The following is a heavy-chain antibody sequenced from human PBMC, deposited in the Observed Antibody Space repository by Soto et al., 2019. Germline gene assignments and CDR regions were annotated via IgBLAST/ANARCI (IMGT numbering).Heavy chain of an antibody. J-gene: IGHJ4*02. CDR2: NYYSGST. D-gene: IGHD5-18*01. V-gene: IGHV4-59*11. Sequence: PSETLSLTCTVSGGSISNHYWTWIRQPPGKGLEWIGHNYYSGSTDYNPSLKSRVTISVDTSKKQFSLKLISVTAADTAVYYCARADTNSAPPPLDYWGQGTLVTVSS. CDR1: GGSISNHY. CDR3: ARADTNSAPPPLDY.